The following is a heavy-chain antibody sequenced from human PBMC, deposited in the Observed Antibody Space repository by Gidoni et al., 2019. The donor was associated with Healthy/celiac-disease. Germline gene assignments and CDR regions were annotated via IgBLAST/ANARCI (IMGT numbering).Heavy chain of an antibody. J-gene: IGHJ6*02. Sequence: QVQLQESGPGLVKPSATLSLTCTVSGGSISSYYWSWIRQPPGKGLEWIGYIYYSGSTNYNPSLKSRVTISVDTSKNQFSLKLSSVTAADTAVYYCARGYSSSWPHYYYYGMDVWGQGTTVTVSS. CDR2: IYYSGST. CDR1: GGSISSYY. CDR3: ARGYSSSWPHYYYYGMDV. V-gene: IGHV4-59*01. D-gene: IGHD6-13*01.